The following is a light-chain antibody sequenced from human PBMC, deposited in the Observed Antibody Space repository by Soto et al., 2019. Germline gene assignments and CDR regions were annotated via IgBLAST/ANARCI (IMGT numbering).Light chain of an antibody. V-gene: IGKV4-1*01. Sequence: DIVMTQSPDSLAASLGERATINCKSSQSVLYSSDNNNYLAWYQQKPGQPPKLLIYWASTRESGVPDRFSGSGSGTDFTLTISSLQAEDVAVYYCQQHYDIPWTFGQGTKVE. CDR1: QSVLYSSDNNNY. J-gene: IGKJ1*01. CDR2: WAS. CDR3: QQHYDIPWT.